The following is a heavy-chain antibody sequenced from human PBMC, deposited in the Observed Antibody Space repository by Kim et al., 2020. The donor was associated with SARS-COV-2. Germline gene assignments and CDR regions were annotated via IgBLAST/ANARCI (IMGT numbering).Heavy chain of an antibody. CDR2: IIPIFGTA. V-gene: IGHV1-69*13. CDR1: GGTFSSYA. CDR3: ARVSRELLFVYYFDY. D-gene: IGHD1-26*01. J-gene: IGHJ4*02. Sequence: SVKVSCKASGGTFSSYAISWVRQAPGQGLEWMGGIIPIFGTANYAQKFQGRVTITADESTSTAYMELSSLRSEDTAVYYCARVSRELLFVYYFDYWGQGTLVTVSS.